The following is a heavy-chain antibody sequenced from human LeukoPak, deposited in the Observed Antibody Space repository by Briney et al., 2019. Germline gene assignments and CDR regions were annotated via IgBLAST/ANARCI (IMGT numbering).Heavy chain of an antibody. J-gene: IGHJ4*02. CDR3: AKAGAVVVVAAKYFDY. D-gene: IGHD2-15*01. V-gene: IGHV3-23*01. Sequence: GGSLRLSCAASGFTFSSYWMGWVRQAPGKGLEWVSAISGSGGSTYYADSVKGRFTISRDNSKNTLYLQMNSLRAEDTAVYYCAKAGAVVVVAAKYFDYWGQGTLVTVSS. CDR1: GFTFSSYW. CDR2: ISGSGGST.